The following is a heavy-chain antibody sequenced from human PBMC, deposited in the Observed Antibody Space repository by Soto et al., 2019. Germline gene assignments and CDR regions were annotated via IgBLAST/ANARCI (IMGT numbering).Heavy chain of an antibody. V-gene: IGHV4-31*03. J-gene: IGHJ4*02. CDR2: IYYSGST. CDR3: ARDGCSGGSCYPLRYFDY. CDR1: GGSISSGGYY. D-gene: IGHD2-15*01. Sequence: QVQLQESGPGLVKPSQTLSLTCTVSGGSISSGGYYWSWIRQHPGKGLEWIGYIYYSGSTYYNPSLKSRVTISVETSKNQFSLKLSSVTAADTAVYYCARDGCSGGSCYPLRYFDYWGQGTLVTVSS.